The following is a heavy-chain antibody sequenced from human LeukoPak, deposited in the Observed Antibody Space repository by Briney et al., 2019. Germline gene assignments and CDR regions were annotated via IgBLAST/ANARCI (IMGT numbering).Heavy chain of an antibody. CDR1: GGTFSSYA. J-gene: IGHJ3*02. CDR3: ARDTPHYYGSGSYVLDAFDI. Sequence: ASVKVSCKASGGTFSSYAISWVRQAPGQGLEWMGGIIPIFGTANYAQKFQGRVTITADESTSTAYMELSSLRSEDTAVYYCARDTPHYYGSGSYVLDAFDIWGQGTMGTVSS. CDR2: IIPIFGTA. V-gene: IGHV1-69*13. D-gene: IGHD3-10*01.